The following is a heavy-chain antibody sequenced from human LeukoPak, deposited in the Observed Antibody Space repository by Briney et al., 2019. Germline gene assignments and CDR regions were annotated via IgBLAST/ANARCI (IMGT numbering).Heavy chain of an antibody. Sequence: SETLSLTCTVSGGSVSSGSYYWSWIRQPPGKGLEWIGYIYYSGSTNYNPSLKSRVTISVDTSKNQFSLKLSSVTAADTAVYYCAREWYSSSLYYYYYGMDVWGQGITVTVSS. CDR2: IYYSGST. J-gene: IGHJ6*02. CDR3: AREWYSSSLYYYYYGMDV. V-gene: IGHV4-61*01. D-gene: IGHD6-13*01. CDR1: GGSVSSGSYY.